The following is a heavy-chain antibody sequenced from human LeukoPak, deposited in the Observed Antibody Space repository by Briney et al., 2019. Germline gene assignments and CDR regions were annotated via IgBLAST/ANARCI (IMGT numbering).Heavy chain of an antibody. D-gene: IGHD2-2*01. CDR1: GYRFTSYW. CDR2: IYPGDSDT. J-gene: IGHJ5*02. V-gene: IGHV5-51*01. Sequence: GESLKISCKGSGYRFTSYWIGWVRQMPGKGLEWMGTIYPGDSDTRYSPSFQGQVTISADKSISTAYLQWSSLKASDTAMYYCATGGYCSSTSCFNWFDPWGQGTLVTVSS. CDR3: ATGGYCSSTSCFNWFDP.